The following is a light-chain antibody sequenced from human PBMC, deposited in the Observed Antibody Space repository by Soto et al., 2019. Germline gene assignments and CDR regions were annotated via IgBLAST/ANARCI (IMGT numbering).Light chain of an antibody. CDR1: QSVSSSY. J-gene: IGKJ1*01. CDR2: GAS. CDR3: QQYGSSPT. V-gene: IGKV3-20*01. Sequence: EIVLTQSPGTLYLSPGERGTLSCRASQSVSSSYLAWYQQKPGQAPRLLIYGASSRATGIPDRFSGSGSGTDFTLTISRLEPEDFAVYYCQQYGSSPTFGQGTKVEIK.